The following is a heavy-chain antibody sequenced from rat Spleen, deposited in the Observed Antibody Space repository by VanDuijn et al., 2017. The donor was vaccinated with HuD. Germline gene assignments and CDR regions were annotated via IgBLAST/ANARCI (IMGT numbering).Heavy chain of an antibody. CDR2: ISYDGSST. D-gene: IGHD1-1*01. J-gene: IGHJ2*01. CDR1: GFTFSDYY. CDR3: ARQGITTAVFDY. Sequence: EVQLVESDGGLVQPGRSLKLSCAASGFTFSDYYMAWVRQAPTKGLEWVATISYDGSSTYYRDSVKGRFTISRDNAKSTLYLQMDSLRSEDTATYYCARQGITTAVFDYWGQGVMVTVSS. V-gene: IGHV5-29*01.